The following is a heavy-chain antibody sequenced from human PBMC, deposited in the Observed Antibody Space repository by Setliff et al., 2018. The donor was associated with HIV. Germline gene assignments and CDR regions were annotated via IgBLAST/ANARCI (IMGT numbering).Heavy chain of an antibody. Sequence: ASVKVSCKTSGYTFDGNYLHWVRQAPGQGLEWMGRHSPNNFNTQYAKNFQGRVNMTRDTSISTTYMELSRLRSDDTAVYYCARDPGYKSTWYGVFDIWGQGTMVTVSS. CDR2: HSPNNFNT. D-gene: IGHD6-13*01. CDR1: GYTFDGNY. V-gene: IGHV1-2*06. J-gene: IGHJ3*02. CDR3: ARDPGYKSTWYGVFDI.